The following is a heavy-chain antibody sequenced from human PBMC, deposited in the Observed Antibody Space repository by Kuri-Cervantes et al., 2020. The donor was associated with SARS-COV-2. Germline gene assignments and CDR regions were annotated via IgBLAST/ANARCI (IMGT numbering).Heavy chain of an antibody. CDR3: ARSWVSVAARYGEFDN. CDR2: IYYSGIT. CDR1: GGSISSYY. J-gene: IGHJ4*02. Sequence: SETLSLTCTVSGGSISSYYWSWIRQPPGKGLEWIGYIYYSGITDYNPSLKSRVTISVHTSKNQFSLRLNSVTAADTAIYYCARSWVSVAARYGEFDNWGQGTLVTVSS. D-gene: IGHD6-19*01. V-gene: IGHV4-59*01.